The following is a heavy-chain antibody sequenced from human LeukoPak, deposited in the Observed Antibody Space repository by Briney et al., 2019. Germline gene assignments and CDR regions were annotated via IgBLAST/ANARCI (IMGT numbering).Heavy chain of an antibody. D-gene: IGHD3-10*01. J-gene: IGHJ6*04. CDR1: GGSFSSYA. CDR2: IIPIFGTA. V-gene: IGHV1-69*13. Sequence: SVKVSCKASGGSFSSYAISWVRQPPGQGLEWMGGIIPIFGTANNAQKFQGRVTITADESTSTAYMELSSLRSEDTAVYYCARPVHYGSGTPTRGYYYGMDVWGKGTTVTVSS. CDR3: ARPVHYGSGTPTRGYYYGMDV.